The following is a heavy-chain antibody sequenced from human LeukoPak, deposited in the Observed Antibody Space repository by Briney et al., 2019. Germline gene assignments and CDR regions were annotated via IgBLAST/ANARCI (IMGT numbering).Heavy chain of an antibody. CDR2: IYYSGST. V-gene: IGHV4-59*01. CDR3: AREYCSSTSCYTNT. D-gene: IGHD2-2*02. J-gene: IGHJ5*02. CDR1: GGSISSYY. Sequence: SETLFLTCTVSGGSISSYYWSWIRQPPGKGLEWIGYIYYSGSTNYNPSLKSRVTISVDTSKNQFSLKLSSVTAADTAVYYCAREYCSSTSCYTNTWGQGTLVTVSS.